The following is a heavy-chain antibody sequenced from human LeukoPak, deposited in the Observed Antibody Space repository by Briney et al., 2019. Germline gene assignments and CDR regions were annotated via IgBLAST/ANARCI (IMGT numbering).Heavy chain of an antibody. D-gene: IGHD2-21*02. J-gene: IGHJ5*02. V-gene: IGHV3-48*02. CDR3: ARDPCGGADCSMLTGYYFDP. Sequence: SVKGRFTISRDNAKNSLYLQMNSLRDEDTAVYYCARDPCGGADCSMLTGYYFDPWGPGTLVTVSS.